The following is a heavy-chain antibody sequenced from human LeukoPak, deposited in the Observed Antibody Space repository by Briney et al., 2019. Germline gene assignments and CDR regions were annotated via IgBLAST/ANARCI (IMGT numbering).Heavy chain of an antibody. D-gene: IGHD1-1*01. J-gene: IGHJ4*02. CDR2: ITWNSAKI. CDR3: AKDIEASLTNFDY. V-gene: IGHV3-9*01. Sequence: GGSPRLSCAASGFTFEDYAMHWVRQAPGKGLEWVSGITWNSAKIGYADSVKGRFTISRDNAKNSLYLQMNSLRAEDTALYYCAKDIEASLTNFDYWGQGTLVTVSS. CDR1: GFTFEDYA.